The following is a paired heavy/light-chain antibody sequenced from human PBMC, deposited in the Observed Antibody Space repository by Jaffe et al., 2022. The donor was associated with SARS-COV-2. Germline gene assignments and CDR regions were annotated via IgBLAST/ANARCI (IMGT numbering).Light chain of an antibody. Sequence: ETVMTQSPGTLSVSPGERVTLSCRASQSISIKLAWYQQKPGQAPRLLISDASTRATGVPARFSGSGSGTEFTLTISSLQSEDFAVYYCQQYNNWPPYTFGQGTKVEIK. J-gene: IGKJ2*01. V-gene: IGKV3-15*01. CDR3: QQYNNWPPYT. CDR2: DAS. CDR1: QSISIK.
Heavy chain of an antibody. CDR3: ARDRYTSWHQTIDY. CDR1: GFTFSTYW. D-gene: IGHD6-19*01. CDR2: MRYDGEES. Sequence: EVQLVESGGGLVQPGGSLRLTCAASGFTFSTYWMSWVRQAPGKGLEWVANMRYDGEESYYVDSAKGRFTISRDNAKNSLYLQMNGLRVEDTAVYYCARDRYTSWHQTIDYWGQGTQVTVSS. V-gene: IGHV3-7*03. J-gene: IGHJ4*02.